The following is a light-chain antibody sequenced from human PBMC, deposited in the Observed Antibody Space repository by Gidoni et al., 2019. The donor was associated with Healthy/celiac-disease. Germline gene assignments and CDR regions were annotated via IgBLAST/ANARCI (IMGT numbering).Light chain of an antibody. V-gene: IGLV1-44*01. CDR2: SNN. J-gene: IGLJ3*02. Sequence: QPVLTQRPAASGTPGQRVTSSCSGSSSSIGSNTVNWYQQLPGTAPTLLIYSNNQRPSGFPDRFSGSQSGTSSSLAIRGPQSGIAARYYCAAWDDSLIWVFGGGTKLTVL. CDR1: SSSIGSNT. CDR3: AAWDDSLIWV.